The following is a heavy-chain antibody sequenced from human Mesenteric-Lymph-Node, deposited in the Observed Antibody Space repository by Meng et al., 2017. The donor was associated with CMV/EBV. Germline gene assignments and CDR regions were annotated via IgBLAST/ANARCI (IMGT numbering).Heavy chain of an antibody. CDR1: NGPISSYY. D-gene: IGHD1-26*01. CDR2: IYHSGST. CDR3: ARDSGSYPYYYYYYGMDV. Sequence: GSLRLSCTVSNGPISSYYWNWIRQPPGKGLEWIGSIYHSGSTNYNPSLKSRVTMSVDTSKNQFSLNLRSVTAADTAVYYCARDSGSYPYYYYYYGMDVWGQGTTVTVSS. V-gene: IGHV4-59*12. J-gene: IGHJ6*02.